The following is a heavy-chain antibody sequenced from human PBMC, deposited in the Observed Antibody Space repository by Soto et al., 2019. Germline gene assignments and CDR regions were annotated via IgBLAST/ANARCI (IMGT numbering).Heavy chain of an antibody. CDR3: ARDLGYGDYPEYFQH. CDR1: GGSISRYY. J-gene: IGHJ1*01. D-gene: IGHD4-17*01. V-gene: IGHV4-59*01. CDR2: MYNTGST. Sequence: PSETLSLTCTVSGGSISRYYWSWIRQPPGKGLEWIGYMYNTGSTVYNPSFKSRVTISVDTSKNQFSLKLNSVTAADTAVYYCARDLGYGDYPEYFQHWGQGTLVTVSS.